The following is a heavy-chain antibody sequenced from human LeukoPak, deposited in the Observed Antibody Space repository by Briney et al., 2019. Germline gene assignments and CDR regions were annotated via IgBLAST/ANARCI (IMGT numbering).Heavy chain of an antibody. Sequence: SETLPLTCTVSGGSISSYYWSWIRQPPGKGLEWIGYIYKSGSTNCNPSLKSRVTISLDTSKNQFSLKMKSVTAADTAVYYCARLWGDGSSGYCLDYWGQGTLLTVSS. V-gene: IGHV4-59*01. CDR1: GGSISSYY. CDR3: ARLWGDGSSGYCLDY. D-gene: IGHD3-22*01. CDR2: IYKSGST. J-gene: IGHJ4*02.